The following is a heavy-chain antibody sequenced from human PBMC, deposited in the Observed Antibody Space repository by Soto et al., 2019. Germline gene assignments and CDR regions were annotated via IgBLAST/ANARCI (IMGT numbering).Heavy chain of an antibody. Sequence: PGGSQRLSWAASGGTFISYSMNWIRQAPGKGLEWVSSISSSSSYIYYADSVKGRFTISRDNAKNSLYLQMNSLRAEDTAVYYCARLFFEVVVTDISWGQGTMVTVSS. D-gene: IGHD2-21*02. CDR1: GGTFISYS. CDR2: ISSSSSYI. V-gene: IGHV3-21*01. CDR3: ARLFFEVVVTDIS. J-gene: IGHJ3*01.